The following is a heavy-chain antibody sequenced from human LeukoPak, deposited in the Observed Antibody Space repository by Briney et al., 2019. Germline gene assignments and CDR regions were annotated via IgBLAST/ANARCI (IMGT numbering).Heavy chain of an antibody. CDR3: ARVTPYSSSWYEGSHNFDY. CDR1: GGSISSSSYY. J-gene: IGHJ4*02. D-gene: IGHD6-13*01. Sequence: PSETLSLTCTVSGGSISSSSYYWGWIRQPPGRGLEWIGSIYYSGSTYYNPSLKSRVTISVDTSKNQFSLKLSSVTAADTAVYYCARVTPYSSSWYEGSHNFDYWGQGTLVTVSS. CDR2: IYYSGST. V-gene: IGHV4-39*07.